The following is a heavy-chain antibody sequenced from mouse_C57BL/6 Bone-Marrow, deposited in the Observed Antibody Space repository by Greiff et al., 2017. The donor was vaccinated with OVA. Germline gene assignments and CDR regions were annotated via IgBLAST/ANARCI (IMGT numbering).Heavy chain of an antibody. CDR3: TTWGVVASDWFAY. D-gene: IGHD1-1*01. CDR2: IDPENGDT. J-gene: IGHJ3*01. CDR1: GFNIKDDY. Sequence: EVKLMESGAELVRPGASVKLSCTASGFNIKDDYMHWVKQRPEQGLEWIGWIDPENGDTEYASKFQGKATITADTSSNTAYLQLTSLTSEDTAVYYCTTWGVVASDWFAYWGQGTLVTVSA. V-gene: IGHV14-4*01.